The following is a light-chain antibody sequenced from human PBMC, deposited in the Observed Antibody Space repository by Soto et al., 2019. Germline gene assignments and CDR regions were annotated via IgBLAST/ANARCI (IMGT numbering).Light chain of an antibody. J-gene: IGKJ2*01. CDR2: GAS. CDR1: QSVSSSY. CDR3: QQYGSSPPYT. Sequence: EIVMTQSPATLSVSPGERATLSCRASQSVSSSYLAWYQQKPGQAPRLLIYGASSRATVIPDRFSGSGSGTDFTLTISRLEPEDFAVYYCQQYGSSPPYTFGQGTKLEIK. V-gene: IGKV3-20*01.